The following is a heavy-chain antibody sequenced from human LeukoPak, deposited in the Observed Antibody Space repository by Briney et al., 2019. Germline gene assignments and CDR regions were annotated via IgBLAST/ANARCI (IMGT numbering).Heavy chain of an antibody. Sequence: PGGSLRLFWPTSGFTFCSYGLYWVRQAPGKGLEWVALIWYDGSKKYYADSVKGRFTISRDTSKNTLYLQMNSLRGEDTAVYYCARDLGNYDSVGFYFDNWGAGTLVTVSS. CDR2: IWYDGSKK. J-gene: IGHJ4*02. CDR3: ARDLGNYDSVGFYFDN. D-gene: IGHD3-10*01. V-gene: IGHV3-33*07. CDR1: GFTFCSYG.